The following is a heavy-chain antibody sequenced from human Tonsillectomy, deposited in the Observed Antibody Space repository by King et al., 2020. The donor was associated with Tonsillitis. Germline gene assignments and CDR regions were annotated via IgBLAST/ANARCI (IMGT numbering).Heavy chain of an antibody. V-gene: IGHV4-39*01. J-gene: IGHJ4*02. D-gene: IGHD3-22*01. CDR3: ASLYYYDSSAYRYYFDY. Sequence: QLQESGPGLVKPSETLSLTCTVSGGCISRSSYYWGWIRQPPGKGLEWIGSIYYSGRTYYNPSLKSRVTISVDTSKNQFSVKLSPVTAADTAVYYCASLYYYDSSAYRYYFDYWGQGTLVTVSS. CDR1: GGCISRSSYY. CDR2: IYYSGRT.